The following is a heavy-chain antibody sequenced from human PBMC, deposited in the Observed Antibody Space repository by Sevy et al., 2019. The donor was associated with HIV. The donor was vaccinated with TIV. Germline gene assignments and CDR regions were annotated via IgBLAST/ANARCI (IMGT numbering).Heavy chain of an antibody. CDR2: ISSGSSFT. CDR1: GFTFSKYS. V-gene: IGHV3-21*01. D-gene: IGHD2-2*02. Sequence: GGSLRLSCAASGFTFSKYSMSWVRQPPGKGLEWVASISSGSSFTYYADSVKGRFAVSRDNSKNSRSLQMNTVRAADTAVDYGARATEPRYGSGTSCDTGALDLWGQGALVTVSS. J-gene: IGHJ4*02. CDR3: ARATEPRYGSGTSCDTGALDL.